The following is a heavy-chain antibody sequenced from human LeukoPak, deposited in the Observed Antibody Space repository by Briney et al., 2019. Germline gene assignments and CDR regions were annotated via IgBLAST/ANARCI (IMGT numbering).Heavy chain of an antibody. Sequence: GESLKISCKGSGYNFTSYWIGWVRQMPGKGLEWMGIISPADSDTKYSPSFQGQVTISADKSISTAYLQWSSLEASDTAMYYCARHVTTGPHWYFDLWGRGTLVTVSS. V-gene: IGHV5-51*01. CDR1: GYNFTSYW. CDR2: ISPADSDT. CDR3: ARHVTTGPHWYFDL. D-gene: IGHD4-17*01. J-gene: IGHJ2*01.